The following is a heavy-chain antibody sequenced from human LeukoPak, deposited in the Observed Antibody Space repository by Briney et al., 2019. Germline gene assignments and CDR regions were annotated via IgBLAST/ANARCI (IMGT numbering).Heavy chain of an antibody. V-gene: IGHV4-31*03. CDR1: GGSISSGGYY. CDR2: IYYSGST. J-gene: IGHJ6*02. CDR3: ARGGMVTAIRYYYGMDV. Sequence: PSETLSLTCTVSGGSISSGGYYWSWIRQHPGKGLEWIGYIYYSGSTYYNPSLKSRVTISVDTSKNQFSLELSSVTAADTAVYYCARGGMVTAIRYYYGMDVWGQGTTVTVSS. D-gene: IGHD2-21*02.